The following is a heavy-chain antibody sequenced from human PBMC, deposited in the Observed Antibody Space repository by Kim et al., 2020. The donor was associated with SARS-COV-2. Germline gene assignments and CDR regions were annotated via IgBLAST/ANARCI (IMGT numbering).Heavy chain of an antibody. J-gene: IGHJ4*02. Sequence: DSVKGRFTISRDNSKNTLYLQMNSLRAEDTAVYYCARGPVWFGELLLFDYWGQGTLVTVSS. CDR3: ARGPVWFGELLLFDY. D-gene: IGHD3-10*01. V-gene: IGHV3-30*07.